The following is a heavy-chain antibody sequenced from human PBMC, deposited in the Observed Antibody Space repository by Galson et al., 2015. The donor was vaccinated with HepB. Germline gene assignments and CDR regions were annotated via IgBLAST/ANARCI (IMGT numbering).Heavy chain of an antibody. CDR1: GFTFSSYS. CDR2: ITSSSGYI. V-gene: IGHV3-21*01. Sequence: SLRLSCAASGFTFSSYSMNWVRQAPGKGLEWVSSITSSSGYIYYADSVKGRFTISRDNAKNSLYLHLNSLRAEDTAVYYCARDGGTAGSGWPYYYGMDVWGQGTTVTVSS. D-gene: IGHD6-19*01. CDR3: ARDGGTAGSGWPYYYGMDV. J-gene: IGHJ6*02.